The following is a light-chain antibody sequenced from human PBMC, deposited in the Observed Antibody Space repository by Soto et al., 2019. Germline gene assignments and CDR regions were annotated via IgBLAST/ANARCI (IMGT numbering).Light chain of an antibody. V-gene: IGKV1-39*01. CDR3: QQSSSSPPIT. J-gene: IGKJ5*01. Sequence: DIQLTQSPSSLSASLGDRVTISCRASQNIDNYLHWYQQKSGKAPVALIYAASILRDGVSSRFSGSGYGTEFTLTINHLPPEDFATYYCQQSSSSPPITFGQGTLLDI. CDR1: QNIDNY. CDR2: AAS.